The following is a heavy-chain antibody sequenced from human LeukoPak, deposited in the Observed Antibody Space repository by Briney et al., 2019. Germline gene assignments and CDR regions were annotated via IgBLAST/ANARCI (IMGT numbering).Heavy chain of an antibody. V-gene: IGHV1-69*06. CDR1: GGTFSSYA. CDR3: ARDLRRAAAGLDY. CDR2: IIPIFGTA. D-gene: IGHD6-13*01. J-gene: IGHJ4*02. Sequence: SVKVSCKASGGTFSSYAISWVRQAPGQGLEWMGGIIPIFGTANYAQKFQGRVTITADKSTSTAYMELSSLRSEDTAVYYCARDLRRAAAGLDYWGQGTLVTVSS.